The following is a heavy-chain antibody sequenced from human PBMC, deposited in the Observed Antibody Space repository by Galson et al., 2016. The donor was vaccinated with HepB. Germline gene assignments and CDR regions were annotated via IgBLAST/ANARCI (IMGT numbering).Heavy chain of an antibody. CDR2: LYNSDNT. Sequence: SETLSLTCSVSGGSITAYYWTWIRQPPGKGLEYLGYLYNSDNTNYNPSLKSRVTISVDTSKNQFSLELTSVTAADTAVYFCAKAVSRGDSSGWCKRYPTVSDTWGQGKLVIVSS. CDR3: AKAVSRGDSSGWCKRYPTVSDT. D-gene: IGHD6-19*01. J-gene: IGHJ5*02. V-gene: IGHV4-59*01. CDR1: GGSITAYY.